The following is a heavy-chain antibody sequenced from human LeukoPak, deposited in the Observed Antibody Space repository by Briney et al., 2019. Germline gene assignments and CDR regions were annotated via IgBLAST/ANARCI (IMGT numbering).Heavy chain of an antibody. V-gene: IGHV4-34*01. D-gene: IGHD1-1*01. CDR2: INHSGST. Sequence: SETLSLTCAGHGGSFSGYYWSWIRQPPGKGLEWIGEINHSGSTNYNPSLKSRVTISVDTSKNQFSLKLSSVTAADTAVYYCARGTGTTPMDYWGQGTLVTVSS. CDR1: GGSFSGYY. CDR3: ARGTGTTPMDY. J-gene: IGHJ4*02.